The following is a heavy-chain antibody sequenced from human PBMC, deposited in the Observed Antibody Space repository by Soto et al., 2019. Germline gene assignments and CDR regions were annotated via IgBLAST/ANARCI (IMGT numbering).Heavy chain of an antibody. CDR2: INAGNGNT. J-gene: IGHJ2*01. CDR1: GYTFTSYA. Sequence: ASVKVSCKASGYTFTSYAMHWVRQAPGQRLEWMGWINAGNGNTKYSQKFQGRVTITRDTSASTAYMELSSLRSEDTAVYYCARKPNWGNWYFDLWGRGTLVTVSS. V-gene: IGHV1-3*01. CDR3: ARKPNWGNWYFDL. D-gene: IGHD7-27*01.